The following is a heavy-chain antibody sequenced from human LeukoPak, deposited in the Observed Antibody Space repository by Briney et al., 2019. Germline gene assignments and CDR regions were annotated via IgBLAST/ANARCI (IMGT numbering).Heavy chain of an antibody. CDR1: GYTLTDLC. CDR3: ATDIPRRVRGVVYSSFGMDV. J-gene: IGHJ6*02. V-gene: IGHV1-24*01. Sequence: ASVKVSCKVSGYTLTDLCMHWVRQAPGKGLEWLGGFDPEDGETIYAQKFQGRVTLAEDTSTDTAYMELSSLRSEDTAAYYCATDIPRRVRGVVYSSFGMDVWGQGTTVTVSS. D-gene: IGHD3-10*01. CDR2: FDPEDGET.